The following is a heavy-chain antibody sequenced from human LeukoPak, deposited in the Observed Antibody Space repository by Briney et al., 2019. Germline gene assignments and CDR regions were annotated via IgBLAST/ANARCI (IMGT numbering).Heavy chain of an antibody. J-gene: IGHJ4*02. V-gene: IGHV1-46*01. CDR1: GYTFTSYY. CDR2: INPSGGST. Sequence: ASVKVSCKASGYTFTSYYMHWVRQAPGQGLEWMGIINPSGGSTSYAQKFQGRVIMTRDTSTSTVYMELSSLRSEDTAVYYCARGGGGIVVVPAGIDYWGQGTLVTVSS. CDR3: ARGGGGIVVVPAGIDY. D-gene: IGHD2-2*01.